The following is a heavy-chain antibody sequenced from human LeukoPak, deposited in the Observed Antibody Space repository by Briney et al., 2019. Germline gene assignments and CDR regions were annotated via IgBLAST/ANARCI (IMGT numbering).Heavy chain of an antibody. CDR1: GFTFSDYY. D-gene: IGHD2-15*01. Sequence: PGGSLRLSCAASGFTFSDYYMSWIRQAPGKGLEWISYISNSGSTIHYAVSVKGRFTISRDNARNSLYLQLNSLRAEDTAVYYCARNLGYCSGGNCYYFDPWGQGTLVTVSS. V-gene: IGHV3-11*04. CDR2: ISNSGSTI. J-gene: IGHJ5*02. CDR3: ARNLGYCSGGNCYYFDP.